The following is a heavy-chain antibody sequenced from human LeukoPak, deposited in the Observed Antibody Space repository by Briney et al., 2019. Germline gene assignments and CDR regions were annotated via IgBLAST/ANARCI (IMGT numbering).Heavy chain of an antibody. CDR2: MNPNSGNT. D-gene: IGHD1-26*01. CDR1: GYTFTSYD. CDR3: ARSGSSNTGGAFDI. V-gene: IGHV1-8*03. Sequence: EASVKVSCKASGYTFTSYDINWVRQATGQGLEWMGWMNPNSGNTGYAQKFQGRVTITRNTSISTAYMELSSLRSEDTAVYYCARSGSSNTGGAFDIWGQGTMVTVSS. J-gene: IGHJ3*02.